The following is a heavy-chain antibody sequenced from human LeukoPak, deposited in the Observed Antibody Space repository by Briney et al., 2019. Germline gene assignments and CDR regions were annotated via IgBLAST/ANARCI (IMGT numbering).Heavy chain of an antibody. CDR3: ARDLAYGGYGSFDY. J-gene: IGHJ4*02. D-gene: IGHD5-12*01. CDR2: ISGSGAST. Sequence: GGSLRLSCAASGFTFSSYVMNWVRQAPGEGLEWVSGISGSGASTYYADSVKGRFTISRDNSKNTLYLQMNSLRAEDTAVYYCARDLAYGGYGSFDYWGQGTLVTVSS. CDR1: GFTFSSYV. V-gene: IGHV3-23*01.